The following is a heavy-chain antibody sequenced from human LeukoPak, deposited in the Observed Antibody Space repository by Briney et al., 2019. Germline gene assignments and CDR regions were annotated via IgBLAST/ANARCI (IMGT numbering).Heavy chain of an antibody. CDR3: VRGIEGGSGYYSKLPGGY. CDR1: GHTFTDYY. Sequence: ASVRVSCKASGHTFTDYYVHWVRQAPAQGLEWMGWINPNSGGTNYAQKFQGWVTMTRDTSISTAYLELSRLKSDDTAIYYCVRGIEGGSGYYSKLPGGYWGQGTLVTVSS. CDR2: INPNSGGT. J-gene: IGHJ4*02. D-gene: IGHD2/OR15-2a*01. V-gene: IGHV1-2*04.